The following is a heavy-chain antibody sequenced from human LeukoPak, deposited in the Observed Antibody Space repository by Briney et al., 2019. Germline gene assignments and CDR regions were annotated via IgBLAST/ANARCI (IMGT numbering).Heavy chain of an antibody. D-gene: IGHD3-10*01. J-gene: IGHJ4*02. V-gene: IGHV1-2*02. CDR3: ARERYRITMVRGVPRFDY. CDR1: GYTFTGYY. CDR2: INPNSGGT. Sequence: ASVKVSCKASGYTFTGYYMHWVRQAPGQGLEWMGWINPNSGGTNYAQKFQGRVTMTRDTSISTAYMELSGLRSDDTAVYYCARERYRITMVRGVPRFDYWGQGTLVTVSS.